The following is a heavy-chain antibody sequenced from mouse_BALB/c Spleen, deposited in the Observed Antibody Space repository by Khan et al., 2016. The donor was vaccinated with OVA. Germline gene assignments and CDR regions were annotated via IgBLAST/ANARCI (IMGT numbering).Heavy chain of an antibody. CDR3: ARGDSFVTY. CDR1: GYSFTGYY. D-gene: IGHD3-2*01. V-gene: IGHV1-26*01. CDR2: VNPNTGNT. J-gene: IGHJ3*01. Sequence: VQLKQSGPDLVKPGASVKMSCKASGYSFTGYYMNWVKQSHGKSLECIGRVNPNTGNTNYNQKFKGKAILIVDTSSSTAYMELRSLTSEDSAVYYCARGDSFVTYWGQGTLVTVSA.